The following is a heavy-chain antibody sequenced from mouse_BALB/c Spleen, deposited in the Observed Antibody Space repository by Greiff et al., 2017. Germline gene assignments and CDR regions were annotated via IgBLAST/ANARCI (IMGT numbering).Heavy chain of an antibody. J-gene: IGHJ3*01. CDR3: ARDGYGNYEAY. D-gene: IGHD2-10*02. Sequence: EVQGVESGGGLVQPGGSLRLSCATSGFTFTDYYMSWVRQPPGKALEWLGFIRNKANGYTTEYSASVKGRFTISRDNSQSILYLQMNTLRAKDSATYYCARDGYGNYEAYWGQGTLVTVSA. V-gene: IGHV7-3*02. CDR1: GFTFTDYY. CDR2: IRNKANGYTT.